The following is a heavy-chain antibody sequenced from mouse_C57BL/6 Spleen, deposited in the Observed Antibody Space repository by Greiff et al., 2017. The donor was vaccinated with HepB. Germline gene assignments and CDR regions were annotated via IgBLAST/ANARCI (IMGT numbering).Heavy chain of an antibody. J-gene: IGHJ3*01. CDR2: IDPSDSDT. Sequence: QVQLQQPGAELVRPGSSVKLSCKASGYTFTSYWMHWVKQRPIQGLEWIGNIDPSDSDTHYNQKFKDKATLTVDKSSSTAYMQLSSLTSEDSAVYYCAREETSQFAYWGQGTLVTVSA. CDR1: GYTFTSYW. CDR3: AREETSQFAY. V-gene: IGHV1-52*01.